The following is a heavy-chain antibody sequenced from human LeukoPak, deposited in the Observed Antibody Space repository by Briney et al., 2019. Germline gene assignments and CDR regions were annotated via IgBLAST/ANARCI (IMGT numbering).Heavy chain of an antibody. Sequence: SQTLSLTCAVSGVSISSGGYSWSWIRQPPGKGLEWIGYIYHSGSTYYNPSLKSRVTISVDRPKNQFSLKLSSVTAADTAVYHCAGGYSLDYWGQGTLVTVSS. CDR3: AGGYSLDY. V-gene: IGHV4-30-2*01. D-gene: IGHD6-13*01. CDR1: GVSISSGGYS. J-gene: IGHJ4*02. CDR2: IYHSGST.